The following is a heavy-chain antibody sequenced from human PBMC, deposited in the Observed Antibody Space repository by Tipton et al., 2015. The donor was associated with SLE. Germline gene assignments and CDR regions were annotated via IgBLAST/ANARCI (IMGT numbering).Heavy chain of an antibody. J-gene: IGHJ3*02. V-gene: IGHV1-18*01. CDR2: ISAYNGDT. CDR1: GFTFTSYG. D-gene: IGHD1-14*01. Sequence: QLVQSGAEVKKPGAAVKVSCKASGFTFTSYGISWVRQVPGQGLEWMGWISAYNGDTSYAQKFQGRVTMTTDTSTSTAYMELRSRRSDDTAVYYCARDALYYRNAFDIWGQGTMVTVSS. CDR3: ARDALYYRNAFDI.